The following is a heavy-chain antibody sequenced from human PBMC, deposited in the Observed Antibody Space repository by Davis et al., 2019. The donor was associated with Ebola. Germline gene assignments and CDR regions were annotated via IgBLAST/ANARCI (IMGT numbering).Heavy chain of an antibody. J-gene: IGHJ6*02. CDR2: IRSKANSYAT. Sequence: GGSLRLSCAASGFTFSGSAMHWVRQASGKGLEWVGRIRSKANSYATAYAASVKGRFTISRDDSKNTAYLQMNSLKTEDTAVYYCTSRIAVAGNNYYYGMDVWGQGTTVTVSS. CDR1: GFTFSGSA. CDR3: TSRIAVAGNNYYYGMDV. V-gene: IGHV3-73*01. D-gene: IGHD6-19*01.